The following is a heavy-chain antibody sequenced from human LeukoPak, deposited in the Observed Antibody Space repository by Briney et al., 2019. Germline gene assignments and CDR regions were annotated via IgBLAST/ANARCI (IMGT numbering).Heavy chain of an antibody. D-gene: IGHD6-19*01. Sequence: GGSLRLSCAASGFSFTTYAMHWLRQIPGRGLEWVAVISFDGSNKYYEDSVNGRFTVSRDNSKNTLYLHMSSLRGDDTGVYYCARGKQWLLYPFFDNWGPGILVTVSS. CDR2: ISFDGSNK. V-gene: IGHV3-30*04. J-gene: IGHJ4*02. CDR3: ARGKQWLLYPFFDN. CDR1: GFSFTTYA.